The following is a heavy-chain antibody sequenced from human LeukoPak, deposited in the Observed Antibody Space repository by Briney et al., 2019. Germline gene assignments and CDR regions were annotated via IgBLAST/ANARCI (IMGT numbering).Heavy chain of an antibody. CDR1: GGSISSYY. V-gene: IGHV4-59*01. D-gene: IGHD3-22*01. CDR3: ARGSWSTYYYDSSGYYHFDY. J-gene: IGHJ4*02. Sequence: PSETLSLTCTVSGGSISSYYWSWIRQPPGKGLEWIGYIYYSGSTNYNPSLKSRVTISVDTSKNQFSLKLSSVTAADTAVYYCARGSWSTYYYDSSGYYHFDYWGQGTLVTVSS. CDR2: IYYSGST.